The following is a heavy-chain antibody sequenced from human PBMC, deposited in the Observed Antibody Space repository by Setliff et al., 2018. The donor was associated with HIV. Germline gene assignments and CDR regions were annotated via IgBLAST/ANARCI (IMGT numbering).Heavy chain of an antibody. J-gene: IGHJ4*02. CDR1: GFTFSGYW. Sequence: PGGSLRLSCAASGFTFSGYWMSWIRQAPGKGLEWVANIKQDGSEAYYVDSVRGRFTISRENAKNSLFLQLNSLRAEDTAVYYCAKSYHYDGSGYPSFESALMFDVWGQGTLVTVSS. CDR3: AKSYHYDGSGYPSFESALMFDV. CDR2: IKQDGSEA. V-gene: IGHV3-7*01. D-gene: IGHD3-22*01.